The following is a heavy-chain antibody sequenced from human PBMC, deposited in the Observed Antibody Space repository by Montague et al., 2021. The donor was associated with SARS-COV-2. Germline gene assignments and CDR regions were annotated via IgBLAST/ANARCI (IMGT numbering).Heavy chain of an antibody. J-gene: IGHJ4*02. CDR2: VHYTGNN. CDR3: ARHLPPSRSPGFDS. CDR1: GGLMRDSY. Sequence: SETLSLTCTVSGGLMRDSYWSWLRQPSGMGLEWIGQVHYTGNNSYEPSFRSRVIISVDTSQSQFSLKLISVTAADTAIYFCARHLPPSRSPGFDSWGQGTLVTVSS. V-gene: IGHV4-59*08. D-gene: IGHD3-16*02.